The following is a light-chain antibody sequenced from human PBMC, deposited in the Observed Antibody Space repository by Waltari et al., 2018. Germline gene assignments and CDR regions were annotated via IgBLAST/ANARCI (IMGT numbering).Light chain of an antibody. CDR3: QQLNSYPLT. J-gene: IGKJ4*01. V-gene: IGKV1-9*01. Sequence: DIQLTQSPSFLSASVRDRVTITCRASPGISNYLAWYQQKPGKAPQLLIYSASTLQSGVPSRFSGSGSGTEFSLTISSLQPEDFATYYCQQLNSYPLTFGGGTKVEIK. CDR1: PGISNY. CDR2: SAS.